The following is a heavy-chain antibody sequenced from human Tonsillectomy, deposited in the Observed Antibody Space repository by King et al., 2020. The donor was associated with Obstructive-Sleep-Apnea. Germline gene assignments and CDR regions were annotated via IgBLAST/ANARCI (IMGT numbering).Heavy chain of an antibody. V-gene: IGHV3-21*01. Sequence: VQLVESGGGLVKPGGSLRLSCAASTITFSTYTMTWVRQAPGKGLEWVSSISGDSSYIYYAGSVTGRFTISRDNAKKSVTLQMNSLRAEDTALYYCARVKGLLVVNPFDTWGQGTLVTVSA. CDR2: ISGDSSYI. D-gene: IGHD2-15*01. J-gene: IGHJ5*02. CDR3: ARVKGLLVVNPFDT. CDR1: TITFSTYT.